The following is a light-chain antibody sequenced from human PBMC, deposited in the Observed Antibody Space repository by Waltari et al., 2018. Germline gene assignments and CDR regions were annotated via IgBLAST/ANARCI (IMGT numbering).Light chain of an antibody. CDR2: GAS. J-gene: IGKJ3*01. CDR1: QSVNNY. V-gene: IGKV3-20*01. CDR3: QQYSSSPLT. Sequence: IVLTQSPGTLSLSPGERATLSCRDSQSVNNYLAWFQQKPGQAPRLLIHGASSRATGIPDRISGSGSGTDFTLTISGLEPQDFAVYYCQQYSSSPLTFGPGTKVDIK.